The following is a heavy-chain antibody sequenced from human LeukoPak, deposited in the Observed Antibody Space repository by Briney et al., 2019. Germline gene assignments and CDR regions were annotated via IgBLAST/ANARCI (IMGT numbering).Heavy chain of an antibody. CDR2: ISYDGSNK. V-gene: IGHV3-30-3*01. D-gene: IGHD6-19*01. CDR3: AREGPVAGFDY. CDR1: GFTFSSYD. Sequence: GGSLRLSCAASGFTFSSYDMHWVRQAPGKGLEWVALISYDGSNKYYADSVKGRFTISRDNSKNTLYLQMNSLRAEDTAVYYCAREGPVAGFDYWGQGTLVTVSS. J-gene: IGHJ4*02.